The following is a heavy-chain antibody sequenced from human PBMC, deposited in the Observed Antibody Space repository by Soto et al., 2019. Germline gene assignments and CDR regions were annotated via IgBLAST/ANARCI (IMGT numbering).Heavy chain of an antibody. CDR1: GGSISSSSYY. J-gene: IGHJ6*02. Sequence: SETLSLTCTVSGGSISSSSYYWGWIRQPPGKGLEWIGSIYYSGSTYYNPSLKSRVTISVDTSKNQFSLKLSSVTAADTAVYYCASVGGFGELPPDVVPYYYYGMDVWGQGTTVTVSS. D-gene: IGHD3-10*01. V-gene: IGHV4-39*01. CDR3: ASVGGFGELPPDVVPYYYYGMDV. CDR2: IYYSGST.